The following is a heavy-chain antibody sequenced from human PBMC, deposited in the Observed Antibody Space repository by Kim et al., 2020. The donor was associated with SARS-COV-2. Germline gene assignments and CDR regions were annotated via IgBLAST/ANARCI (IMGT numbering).Heavy chain of an antibody. V-gene: IGHV3-23*01. D-gene: IGHD1-1*01. CDR1: GYTFNNYA. Sequence: GALRISCAASGYTFNNYAFNWVCQAPGKGPEWDSFITGAGGTNHYADSVKGRFTISRDNSENTLYLQMNNLRADDTAVYYCAKCHDSYANDALDIWGPG. J-gene: IGHJ3*02. CDR2: ITGAGGTN. CDR3: AKCHDSYANDALDI.